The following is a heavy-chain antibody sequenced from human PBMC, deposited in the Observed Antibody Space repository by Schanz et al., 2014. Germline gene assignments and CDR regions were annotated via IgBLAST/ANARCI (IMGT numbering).Heavy chain of an antibody. Sequence: EVQLVESGGEFIQPGGSLRLSCEASGFTFSRYWMHWVRQAPGKGLEWVSRLNFDETYTSYADSVKGRFTISRDNAKTTVYLQMTSLRVDATAVYYCARGGADSAMAHEYWGRGTLVTVSS. V-gene: IGHV3-74*01. CDR2: LNFDETYT. CDR1: GFTFSRYW. D-gene: IGHD5-18*01. J-gene: IGHJ4*02. CDR3: ARGGADSAMAHEY.